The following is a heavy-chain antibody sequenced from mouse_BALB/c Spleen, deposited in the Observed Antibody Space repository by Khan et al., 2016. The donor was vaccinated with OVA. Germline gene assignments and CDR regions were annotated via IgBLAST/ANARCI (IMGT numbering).Heavy chain of an antibody. V-gene: IGHV1-77*01. CDR2: ISPGSGDT. CDR3: ARRNYFGYTFAY. D-gene: IGHD1-2*01. Sequence: QVQLKQSGAELASPGASVKLSCKASGYTFTDYYINWVKLRTGQGLEWIGEISPGSGDTYYNERFKGKATLTADKSSSTAYMQLSSLTSEASAVYFCARRNYFGYTFAYWGQGTLVTVSA. J-gene: IGHJ3*01. CDR1: GYTFTDYY.